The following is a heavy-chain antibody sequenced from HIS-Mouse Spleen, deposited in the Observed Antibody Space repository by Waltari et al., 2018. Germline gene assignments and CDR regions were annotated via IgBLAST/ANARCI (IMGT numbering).Heavy chain of an antibody. J-gene: IGHJ2*01. Sequence: QLQLQESGPGLVKPSETLSLTCTVSGGSIRSSSYYLGWIRQPPVKGLEWIGSIYYSGSTYYNPSLKSRVTISVDTSKNQFSLKLSSVTAADTAVYYCAREIPYSSSWYDWYFDLWGRGTLVTVSS. CDR1: GGSIRSSSYY. CDR2: IYYSGST. V-gene: IGHV4-39*07. D-gene: IGHD6-13*01. CDR3: AREIPYSSSWYDWYFDL.